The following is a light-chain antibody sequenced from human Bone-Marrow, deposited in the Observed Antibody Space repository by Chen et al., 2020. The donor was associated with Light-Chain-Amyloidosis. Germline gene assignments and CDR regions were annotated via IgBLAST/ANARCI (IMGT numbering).Light chain of an antibody. Sequence: QAVLTQPPSASGTPGQRVTISCSGTSSNIGSNSIYWYQQFPGTAPKLLIYRNNQRPSGVTDRFSGSKSGTSASRAISGRRPEDEADYYCSAWDDSLSAVVFGGGTKLTVL. J-gene: IGLJ2*01. CDR3: SAWDDSLSAVV. CDR1: SSNIGSNS. V-gene: IGLV1-47*01. CDR2: RNN.